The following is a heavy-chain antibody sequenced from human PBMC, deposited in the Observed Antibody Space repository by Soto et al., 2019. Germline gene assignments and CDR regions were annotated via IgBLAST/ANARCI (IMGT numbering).Heavy chain of an antibody. CDR2: IYYSGST. J-gene: IGHJ1*01. CDR1: GGSISSGDYY. CDR3: ARVGSGWTMGEYFQH. V-gene: IGHV4-30-4*01. D-gene: IGHD6-19*01. Sequence: PSETLSLTCTVSGGSISSGDYYWSWIRQPPGKGLEWIGYIYYSGSTYYNPSLKSRVTISVDTSKNQFSLKLSSVTAADTAVYYCARVGSGWTMGEYFQHWGQGTLVTVSS.